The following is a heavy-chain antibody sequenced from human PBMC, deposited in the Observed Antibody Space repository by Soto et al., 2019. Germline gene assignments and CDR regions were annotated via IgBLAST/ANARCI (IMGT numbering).Heavy chain of an antibody. CDR2: IIPIPGTA. D-gene: IGHD2-2*01. CDR3: ARSQGSSTSLEIYYYYYYGMDV. J-gene: IGHJ6*02. CDR1: GGTFGSYA. V-gene: IGHV1-69*01. Sequence: QVQLVQSGAEVKKPGSSVKVSCKASGGTFGSYAISWVRQAPGQGLEWMGGIIPIPGTANYAQKFQGRVTIAADESTSTGYMELSSLSSEDTAVYYCARSQGSSTSLEIYYYYYYGMDVWGQGTTVTVSS.